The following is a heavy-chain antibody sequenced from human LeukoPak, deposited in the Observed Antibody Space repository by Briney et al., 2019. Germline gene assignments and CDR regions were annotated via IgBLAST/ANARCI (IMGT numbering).Heavy chain of an antibody. CDR3: ARTYYDILTGYNPYFDY. CDR1: GFTCNTYT. J-gene: IGHJ4*02. Sequence: GGSLRFSCAASGFTCNTYTMNWVRQAPGKGLEWVSSITASSTAIYSADSVKGRFTISRDNAKNFLYLQMNSLRAEDTAVYYCARTYYDILTGYNPYFDYWGQGILVTVSS. D-gene: IGHD3-9*01. V-gene: IGHV3-21*01. CDR2: ITASSTAI.